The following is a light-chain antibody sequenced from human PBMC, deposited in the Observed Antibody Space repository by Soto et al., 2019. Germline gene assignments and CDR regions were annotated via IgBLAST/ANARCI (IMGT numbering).Light chain of an antibody. V-gene: IGKV1-27*01. Sequence: DLQMTQFPSSLSASVGDRVTITCRASQDIRTFLAWYQQRPGKVPKLLIYAASTLQSGVPSRFSGSGSGTDFTLIISSLQPEDVATYYWQKYNIAPWTFGHGTRVEI. CDR2: AAS. J-gene: IGKJ1*01. CDR3: QKYNIAPWT. CDR1: QDIRTF.